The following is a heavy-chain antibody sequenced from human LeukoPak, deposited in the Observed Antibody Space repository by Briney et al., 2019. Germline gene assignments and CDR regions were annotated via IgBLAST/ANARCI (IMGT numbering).Heavy chain of an antibody. J-gene: IGHJ3*02. Sequence: AETLSLTCAVYGGSFSGYSWTWIRQSPEKGLEWIGEINHSGSTNYNPSLKSRVTISVDRTKNQFSLKLSSVTAADTAVYYCARATLTPTDAFDIWGQGTMVTVSS. CDR1: GGSFSGYS. CDR2: INHSGST. CDR3: ARATLTPTDAFDI. V-gene: IGHV4-34*01.